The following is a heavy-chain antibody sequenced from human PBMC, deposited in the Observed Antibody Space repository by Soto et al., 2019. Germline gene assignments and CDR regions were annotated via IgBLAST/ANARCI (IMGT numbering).Heavy chain of an antibody. Sequence: PGGSLRLSCAASGLTFRNYAMTWVRQAPGKGLEWVSGISNSGGTTYYADSVMGRFTISRDNSKNSLYLQMNSLRVDDTAVYYCAPRGDYYHALGNPVYWGQGTLVTVSS. CDR1: GLTFRNYA. CDR3: APRGDYYHALGNPVY. CDR2: ISNSGGTT. J-gene: IGHJ4*02. D-gene: IGHD3-10*01. V-gene: IGHV3-23*01.